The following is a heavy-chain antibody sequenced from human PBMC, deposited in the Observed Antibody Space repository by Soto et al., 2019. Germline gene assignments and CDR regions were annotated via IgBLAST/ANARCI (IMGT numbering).Heavy chain of an antibody. CDR2: IVVGSGNT. V-gene: IGHV1-58*02. CDR3: ARDRELVATILPHYYYYGMDV. D-gene: IGHD5-12*01. CDR1: GFTFTSSA. J-gene: IGHJ6*02. Sequence: SVKVSCKASGFTFTSSAMQWVRQARGQRLEWIGWIVVGSGNTNYAQKFQERVTITRDMSTSTAYMELSSLRSEDTAVYYCARDRELVATILPHYYYYGMDVWGQGTTVTVSS.